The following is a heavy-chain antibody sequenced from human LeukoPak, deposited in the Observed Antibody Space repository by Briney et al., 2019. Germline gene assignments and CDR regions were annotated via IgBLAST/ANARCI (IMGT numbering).Heavy chain of an antibody. CDR3: TSTYYYDSSGYSIDY. V-gene: IGHV3-73*01. Sequence: PGGSLRLSCAASGFTFSGSAMHWVRQASGKGLEWVGRIRSKANSYATAYAASVKGRFTISRDDSKNTAYLQMNSLKTEDTAVHYCTSTYYYDSSGYSIDYWGQGTLVTVSS. CDR2: IRSKANSYAT. J-gene: IGHJ4*02. D-gene: IGHD3-22*01. CDR1: GFTFSGSA.